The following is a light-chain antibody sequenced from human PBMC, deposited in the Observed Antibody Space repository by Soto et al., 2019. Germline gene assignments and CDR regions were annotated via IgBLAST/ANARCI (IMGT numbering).Light chain of an antibody. CDR1: QSILSSSNNKNY. CDR2: WAS. CDR3: QQYYSTPYS. J-gene: IGKJ2*03. V-gene: IGKV4-1*01. Sequence: DIVMTQSPDSLAVSLGERATINCKSSQSILSSSNNKNYLAWYQQTPGLPPRLLIYWASTRESGVPDRFSGSGSGTDFTLTITSLQAEDVAVYYCQQYYSTPYSFGQGTKLEIK.